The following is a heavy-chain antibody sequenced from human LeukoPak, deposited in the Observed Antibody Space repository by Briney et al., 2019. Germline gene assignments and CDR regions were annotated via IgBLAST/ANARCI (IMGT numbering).Heavy chain of an antibody. Sequence: GGSLRLSCAASGFTFDDYAMHWVRQAPGKGLEWVSGISWNSGSIGYADSVKGRFTISRDNAKNSLYPQMNSLRAEDTALYYCGALDYWGQGTLVTVSS. J-gene: IGHJ4*02. CDR2: ISWNSGSI. CDR1: GFTFDDYA. V-gene: IGHV3-9*01. CDR3: GALDY.